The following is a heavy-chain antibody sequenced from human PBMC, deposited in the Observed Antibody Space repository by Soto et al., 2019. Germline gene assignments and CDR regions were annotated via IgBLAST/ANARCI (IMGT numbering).Heavy chain of an antibody. D-gene: IGHD6-19*01. J-gene: IGHJ4*02. V-gene: IGHV1-18*01. Sequence: ASVKVSCKASGYTFTSYGISWVRQAPGQGLEWMGWISAYNGNTNYAQKLQGRVTMTTDTSTSTAYMELRSLRSDDTAVYYCARADSSGWYWRGRDPLEAFYWGQGTLVTVSS. CDR2: ISAYNGNT. CDR3: ARADSSGWYWRGRDPLEAFY. CDR1: GYTFTSYG.